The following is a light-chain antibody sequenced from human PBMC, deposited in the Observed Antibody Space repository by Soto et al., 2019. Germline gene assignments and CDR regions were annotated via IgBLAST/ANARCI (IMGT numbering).Light chain of an antibody. CDR1: QSVSSN. Sequence: EIVMTQSPATLSVSPGERATLYFRASQSVSSNLAWYQQKPGQAPRLLIYGASTRATGIPARFSGSGSGTEFTLTISSLQSEDFAVYYCQQYNSWWTFGQGTKVDVK. CDR3: QQYNSWWT. CDR2: GAS. V-gene: IGKV3-15*01. J-gene: IGKJ1*01.